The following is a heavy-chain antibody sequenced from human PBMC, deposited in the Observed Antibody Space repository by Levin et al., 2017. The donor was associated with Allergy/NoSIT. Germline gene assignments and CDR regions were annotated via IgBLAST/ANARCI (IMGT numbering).Heavy chain of an antibody. J-gene: IGHJ5*02. CDR1: GYTFTTHY. V-gene: IGHV1-46*01. CDR2: MNPTGAST. Sequence: GESLKISCKSSGYTFTTHYMHWVRQAPGQGLEWMGLMNPTGASTNYAQKFQGRVTMTRDTSTNTDYLELRSLSSEDTAIYYCARDNSVTIPRGSWWFDPWGQGTLVTVSS. D-gene: IGHD1-26*01. CDR3: ARDNSVTIPRGSWWFDP.